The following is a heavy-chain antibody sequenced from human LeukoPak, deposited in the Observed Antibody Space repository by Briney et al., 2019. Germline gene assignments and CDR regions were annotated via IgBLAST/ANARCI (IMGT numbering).Heavy chain of an antibody. V-gene: IGHV3-73*01. Sequence: GGSLRLSCAASGFTFSGSAMHWVRQASGKGLEWVGRIRSKANSYATAYAASVKGRFTISRDDPKNTAYLQMNSLKTEDTAVYYCTRRVLGYCSGGSCYGDAFDIWGQGTMVTVSS. CDR1: GFTFSGSA. J-gene: IGHJ3*02. CDR3: TRRVLGYCSGGSCYGDAFDI. CDR2: IRSKANSYAT. D-gene: IGHD2-15*01.